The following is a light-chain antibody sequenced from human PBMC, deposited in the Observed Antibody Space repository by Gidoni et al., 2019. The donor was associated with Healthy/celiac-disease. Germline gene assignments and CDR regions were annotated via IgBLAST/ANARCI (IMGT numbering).Light chain of an antibody. CDR3: QERSSTPWT. J-gene: IGKJ1*01. Sequence: DIQMTQTPASLSASVGDSFTITCRASQSISSYLNWYQQKPGKAPKLLIYASSSLQSGVPSRFSGSGSGTDFTLTISSRQPEDFATYYCQERSSTPWTFGQGTKVEIK. CDR2: ASS. CDR1: QSISSY. V-gene: IGKV1-39*01.